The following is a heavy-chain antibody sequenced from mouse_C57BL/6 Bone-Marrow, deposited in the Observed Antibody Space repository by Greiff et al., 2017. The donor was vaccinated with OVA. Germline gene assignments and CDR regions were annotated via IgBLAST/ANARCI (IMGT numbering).Heavy chain of an antibody. CDR1: GFTFSDYY. CDR3: ARVWLRRGNFDY. V-gene: IGHV5-16*01. J-gene: IGHJ2*01. D-gene: IGHD2-2*01. CDR2: INYDGSST. Sequence: EVQLVESEGGLVQPGSSMKLSCTASGFTFSDYYMAWVRQVPEKGLEWVANINYDGSSTYYLDSLKSRFIISRDNAKNILYLQMSSLKSEDTATYYCARVWLRRGNFDYWGQGTTLTVSS.